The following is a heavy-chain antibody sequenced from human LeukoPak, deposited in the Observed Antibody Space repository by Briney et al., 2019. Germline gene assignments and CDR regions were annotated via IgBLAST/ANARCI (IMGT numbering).Heavy chain of an antibody. Sequence: GASVKVSCKASGYTFTGYYMHGVRQAPGQGLEWMGWINPNSGGTNYAQKFQGRVTMTRDTSISTAYMELSRLRSDDTAVYYCARDIYDSSGYYLYYWGQGTLVTVSS. CDR1: GYTFTGYY. V-gene: IGHV1-2*02. D-gene: IGHD3-22*01. J-gene: IGHJ4*02. CDR3: ARDIYDSSGYYLYY. CDR2: INPNSGGT.